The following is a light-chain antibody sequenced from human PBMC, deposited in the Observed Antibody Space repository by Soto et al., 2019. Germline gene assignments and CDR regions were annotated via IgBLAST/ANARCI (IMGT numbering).Light chain of an antibody. J-gene: IGLJ2*01. CDR2: ANN. CDR3: SAWDDGRNGVI. CDR1: SSNIGSNT. Sequence: QSVLTQPPSASGTPGQRVTISCSGGSSNIGSNTVNWYQQLPGTAPTLLIYANNQRPSGVRDRFSGSKSGTSASLAISGLQSEDESEYHCSAWDDGRNGVIFGGGTKLTVL. V-gene: IGLV1-44*01.